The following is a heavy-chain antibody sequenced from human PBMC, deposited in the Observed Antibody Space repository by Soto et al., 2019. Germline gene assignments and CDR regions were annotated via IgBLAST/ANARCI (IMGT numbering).Heavy chain of an antibody. CDR2: TYYRSKWYN. CDR3: ARDHSSGLLRYFDWSHLEAGFGSFDI. Sequence: PSQTLSLTCAISGDSVSSNSAAWNWIRQSPSKGLEWLGRTYYRSKWYNDYAVSVKSRITINPDTSKNQFSLQLNSVTPEDTAVYYCARDHSSGLLRYFDWSHLEAGFGSFDIWGQGTMVTVSS. D-gene: IGHD3-9*01. CDR1: GDSVSSNSAA. V-gene: IGHV6-1*01. J-gene: IGHJ3*02.